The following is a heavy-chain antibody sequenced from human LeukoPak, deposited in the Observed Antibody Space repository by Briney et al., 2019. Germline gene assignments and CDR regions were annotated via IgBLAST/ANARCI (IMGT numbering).Heavy chain of an antibody. D-gene: IGHD2-2*01. J-gene: IGHJ4*02. CDR3: ARGQDIVVVPATTRGYFDY. Sequence: PETLSLTCAVYGGSFSGYYWSWIRQPPGKRLEWIGEINHSGSTNYNPSLKSRVTISVDTSKNQFSLKLSSVTAADTAVYYCARGQDIVVVPATTRGYFDYWGQGTLVTVSS. CDR2: INHSGST. V-gene: IGHV4-34*01. CDR1: GGSFSGYY.